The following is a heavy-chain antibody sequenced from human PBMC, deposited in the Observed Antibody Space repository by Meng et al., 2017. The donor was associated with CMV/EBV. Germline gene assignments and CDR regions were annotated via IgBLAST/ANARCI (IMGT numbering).Heavy chain of an antibody. CDR1: GFTFDDYT. J-gene: IGHJ4*02. CDR2: ISWDGGST. Sequence: GGSLRLSCAASGFTFDDYTMHWVRQAPGKGLEWVSLISWDGGSTYYADSVKGRFTISRDNSKNSLYLQMNSLRTEDTALYYCAKERTAYYLIEGFDYWGQGTLVTVSS. CDR3: AKERTAYYLIEGFDY. V-gene: IGHV3-43*01. D-gene: IGHD3-10*01.